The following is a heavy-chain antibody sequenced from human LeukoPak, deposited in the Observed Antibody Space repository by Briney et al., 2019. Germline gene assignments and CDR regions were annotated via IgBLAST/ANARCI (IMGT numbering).Heavy chain of an antibody. D-gene: IGHD6-13*01. Sequence: GASVKVSCKASGYTFTSYGISWVRQAPGQGLEWMGWISAYNGNTNYAQKLQGRVTMTTDTSTSTAYMELRSLRSDDTAVYYCARDRRYSSSERYFQHWGQGTLVTVSS. J-gene: IGHJ1*01. CDR2: ISAYNGNT. CDR1: GYTFTSYG. V-gene: IGHV1-18*01. CDR3: ARDRRYSSSERYFQH.